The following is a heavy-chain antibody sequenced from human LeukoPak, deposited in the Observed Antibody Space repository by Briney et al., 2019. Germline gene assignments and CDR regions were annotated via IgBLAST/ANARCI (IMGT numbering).Heavy chain of an antibody. CDR1: GFTFSSYG. V-gene: IGHV3-30*02. Sequence: GGSLRLSCAASGFTFSSYGMHWVRQAPGKGLEWVAVIWYDGSNKYYADSVKGRFTISRDNSKNTLYLQMNSLRAEDTAVYYCAKEEYYYDSSGYYYLGYFDYWGQGTLATVSS. D-gene: IGHD3-22*01. CDR2: IWYDGSNK. CDR3: AKEEYYYDSSGYYYLGYFDY. J-gene: IGHJ4*02.